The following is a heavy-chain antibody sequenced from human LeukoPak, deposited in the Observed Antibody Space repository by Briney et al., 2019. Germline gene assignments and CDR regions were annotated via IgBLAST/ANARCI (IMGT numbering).Heavy chain of an antibody. Sequence: GGSLRLSCAASGITFSTYSMNWVRKAPGKGLKWVSSISSSSGYIYYADSVKGRFTISRDNAKNSLYLQMSSLRAEDTALYYCARVRNYYDSSGYSPFDYWGQGTLVTVSS. CDR2: ISSSSGYI. D-gene: IGHD3-22*01. J-gene: IGHJ4*02. V-gene: IGHV3-21*01. CDR3: ARVRNYYDSSGYSPFDY. CDR1: GITFSTYS.